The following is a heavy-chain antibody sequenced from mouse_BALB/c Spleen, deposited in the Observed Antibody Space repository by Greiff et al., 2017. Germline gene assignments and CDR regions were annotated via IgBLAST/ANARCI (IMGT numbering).Heavy chain of an antibody. CDR1: GFTFSSYA. J-gene: IGHJ3*01. CDR3: EREEGQLGLPFAY. V-gene: IGHV5-9-4*01. D-gene: IGHD3-2*01. CDR2: ISSGGSYT. Sequence: EVHLVESGGGLVKPGGSLKLSCAASGFTFSSYAMSWVRQSPEKRLEWVAEISSGGSYTYYPDTVTGRFTISRDNAKNTLYLEMSSLRSEDTAMYYCEREEGQLGLPFAYWGQGTLVTVSA.